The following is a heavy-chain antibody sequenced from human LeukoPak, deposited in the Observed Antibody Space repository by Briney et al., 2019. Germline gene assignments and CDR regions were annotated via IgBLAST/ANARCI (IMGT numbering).Heavy chain of an antibody. Sequence: GGSLRLSCTASGFTFGDYAMSWFRQAPGKGLEWVGFIRSKAYGGTTEYAASVKGRFTISRDDFKSIAYLQMNSLKTEDTAVYYCTRDGVGYSYGYSRFDYWGQGTLVTVSS. V-gene: IGHV3-49*03. CDR1: GFTFGDYA. J-gene: IGHJ4*02. CDR3: TRDGVGYSYGYSRFDY. CDR2: IRSKAYGGTT. D-gene: IGHD5-18*01.